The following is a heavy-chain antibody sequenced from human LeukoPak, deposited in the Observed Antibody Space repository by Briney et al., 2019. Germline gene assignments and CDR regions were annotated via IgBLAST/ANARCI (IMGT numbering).Heavy chain of an antibody. J-gene: IGHJ6*02. D-gene: IGHD5-24*01. V-gene: IGHV1-69*10. CDR1: GGTFSSYA. Sequence: RASVTVSCKASGGTFSSYAISWVRQAPGQGLEWMGRIIPILGIANYAQKFQGRVTITADKSTSTAYMELSSLRSEDTAVYYCARDTRDGYNYYYYYGMDVWGQGTTVTVSS. CDR2: IIPILGIA. CDR3: ARDTRDGYNYYYYYGMDV.